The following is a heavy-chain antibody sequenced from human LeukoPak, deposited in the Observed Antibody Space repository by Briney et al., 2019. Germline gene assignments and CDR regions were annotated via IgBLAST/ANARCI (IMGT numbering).Heavy chain of an antibody. J-gene: IGHJ4*02. D-gene: IGHD3-10*01. CDR1: GGSISSSIYY. V-gene: IGHV4-39*01. CDR3: ARVYGSGTCFFDY. Sequence: SETLSLTCTVSGGSISSSIYYWGWIRQPPGKGLEWIGGIYYSGSTYYNPSLKSRVTISVDTSKTQFSLKLSSVTAADTAVYYCARVYGSGTCFFDYWGQGTPVTVSS. CDR2: IYYSGST.